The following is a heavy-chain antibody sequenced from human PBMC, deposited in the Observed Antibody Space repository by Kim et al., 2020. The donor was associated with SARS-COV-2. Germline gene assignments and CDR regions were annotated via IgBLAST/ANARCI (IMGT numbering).Heavy chain of an antibody. D-gene: IGHD6-13*01. CDR2: ISYDGSNK. V-gene: IGHV3-30*04. J-gene: IGHJ4*02. CDR3: ARGFLAAAGHFDY. Sequence: GGSLRLSCAASGFTFSSYAMHWVRQAPGKGLEWVAVISYDGSNKYYADSVKGRFTISRDNSKNTLYLQMNSLRAEDTAVYYCARGFLAAAGHFDYWGQGTLVTVSS. CDR1: GFTFSSYA.